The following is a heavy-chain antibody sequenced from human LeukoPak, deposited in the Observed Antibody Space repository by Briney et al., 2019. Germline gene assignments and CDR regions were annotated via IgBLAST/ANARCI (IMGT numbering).Heavy chain of an antibody. CDR3: ARESQQWLARFSY. V-gene: IGHV3-30*04. CDR1: GFTFSSYA. D-gene: IGHD6-19*01. J-gene: IGHJ4*02. Sequence: SGGSLRLSCAASGFTFSSYAMHWVRQAPGKGLEWVAVISYDGSNKYYADSVKGRFTISRDNSKNTLYLQMNSLRAEDTAVYYCARESQQWLARFSYWGQGTLVTVSS. CDR2: ISYDGSNK.